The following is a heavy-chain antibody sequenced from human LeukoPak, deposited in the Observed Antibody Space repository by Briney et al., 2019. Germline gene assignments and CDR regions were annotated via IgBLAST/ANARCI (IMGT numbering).Heavy chain of an antibody. D-gene: IGHD3-22*01. CDR3: ARRVPYYYDSSGPSPFDY. CDR1: GYTFTSYY. Sequence: GASVKVSCKASGYTFTSYYMHWVRQAPGQGLEWMGIINPSGGSTSYAQKFQGRVTMTRDTSTSTVYMGLSSLRSEDTAVYYCARRVPYYYDSSGPSPFDYWGQGTLVTVSS. J-gene: IGHJ4*02. CDR2: INPSGGST. V-gene: IGHV1-46*01.